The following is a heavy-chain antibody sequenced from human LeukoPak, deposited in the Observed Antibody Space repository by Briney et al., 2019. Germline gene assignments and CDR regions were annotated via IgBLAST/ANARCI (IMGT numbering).Heavy chain of an antibody. Sequence: GGSLRLSCTASGFTFGDYAMSWVRQAPGKGLEWVGFIRSKAHGGTTEYAASVKGRLTISRDDSKSIAYLQMNSLKTEDTAVYYCTRESCCSGGSCFNDMDVWGKGTTVTVSS. CDR3: TRESCCSGGSCFNDMDV. D-gene: IGHD2-15*01. V-gene: IGHV3-49*04. CDR1: GFTFGDYA. J-gene: IGHJ6*03. CDR2: IRSKAHGGTT.